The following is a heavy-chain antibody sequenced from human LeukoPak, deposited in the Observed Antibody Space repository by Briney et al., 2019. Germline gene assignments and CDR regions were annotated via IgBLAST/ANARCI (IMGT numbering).Heavy chain of an antibody. V-gene: IGHV1-18*01. CDR3: ARAGDVHSSYNI. CDR1: GYTFSSYG. Sequence: ASVKVSCKASGYTFSSYGVGWVRQAPGQGLEWMGWISAYNGNRNTAERFQGRITMTTDTSTSTGYMELRSLRSDDTAVYYCARAGDVHSSYNIWGQGTQATVSS. J-gene: IGHJ4*02. D-gene: IGHD2-2*02. CDR2: ISAYNGNR.